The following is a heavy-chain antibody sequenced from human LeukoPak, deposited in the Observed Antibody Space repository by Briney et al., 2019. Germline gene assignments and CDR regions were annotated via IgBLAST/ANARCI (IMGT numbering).Heavy chain of an antibody. CDR2: INSDGTTT. D-gene: IGHD3-9*01. Sequence: GGSLRLSCAASGFTINNFWMHWVRHGPGKGLVWVSRINSDGTTTTYADSVRGRFTISRDNAQNTFYLQMKSLRDDDTGVYFCARSGLGRAFDIWGQGTMVTVSS. J-gene: IGHJ3*02. CDR3: ARSGLGRAFDI. V-gene: IGHV3-74*01. CDR1: GFTINNFW.